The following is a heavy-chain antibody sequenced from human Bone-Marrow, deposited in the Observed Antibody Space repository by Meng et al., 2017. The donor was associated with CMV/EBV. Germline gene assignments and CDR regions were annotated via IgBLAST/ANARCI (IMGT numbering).Heavy chain of an antibody. J-gene: IGHJ3*02. D-gene: IGHD1-26*01. Sequence: GGSLRLSCAASGFTFSSYSMNWVRQAPGKGLEWVSSISSSSSYIYYADSVKGRFTISRDNAKNSLYLQMNSLRAEDTAVYYCARSGLGATTVNAFDIWGQGTMVTGSS. CDR2: ISSSSSYI. CDR3: ARSGLGATTVNAFDI. V-gene: IGHV3-21*01. CDR1: GFTFSSYS.